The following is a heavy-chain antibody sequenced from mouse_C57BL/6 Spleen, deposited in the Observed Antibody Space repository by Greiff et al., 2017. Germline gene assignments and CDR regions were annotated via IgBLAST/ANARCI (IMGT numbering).Heavy chain of an antibody. CDR3: ARLTGTSWYFDV. CDR1: GFTFSSYG. Sequence: EVKVVESGGDLVKPGGSLKLSCAASGFTFSSYGMSWVRQTPDKRLEWVATISSGGSYTYYPDSVKGRFTISRDNAKNTLYLQMSSLKSEDTAMYYCARLTGTSWYFDVWGTGTTVTVSS. D-gene: IGHD4-1*01. CDR2: ISSGGSYT. J-gene: IGHJ1*03. V-gene: IGHV5-6*01.